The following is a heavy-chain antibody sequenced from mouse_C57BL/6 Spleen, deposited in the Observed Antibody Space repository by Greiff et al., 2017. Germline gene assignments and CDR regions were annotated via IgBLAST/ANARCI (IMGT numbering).Heavy chain of an antibody. V-gene: IGHV1-52*01. D-gene: IGHD2-5*01. J-gene: IGHJ3*01. CDR2: IDPSDSET. CDR3: ARYYYSSYPAWFAY. CDR1: GYTFTSYW. Sequence: VQLQQPGAELVRPGSSVKLSCKASGYTFTSYWMHWVKQRPIQGLEWIGNIDPSDSETHYNQKFKDKATVTVDKSSSTASMQLSSLTSEDSSVYYCARYYYSSYPAWFAYWGQGTLVTVAA.